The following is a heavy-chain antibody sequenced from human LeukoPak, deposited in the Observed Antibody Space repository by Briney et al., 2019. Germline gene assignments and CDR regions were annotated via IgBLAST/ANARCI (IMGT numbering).Heavy chain of an antibody. CDR3: ATRIAAADIDY. Sequence: SETLSLTCTVSGGSISSSSYYWGWIRQPPGKGLEWIGSIYYSGSTYYNPSLTSRVTITVDTSKNQFSLKLSSVTAADTAVYYCATRIAAADIDYWGQGTLVTVSS. CDR2: IYYSGST. CDR1: GGSISSSSYY. J-gene: IGHJ4*02. V-gene: IGHV4-39*01. D-gene: IGHD6-13*01.